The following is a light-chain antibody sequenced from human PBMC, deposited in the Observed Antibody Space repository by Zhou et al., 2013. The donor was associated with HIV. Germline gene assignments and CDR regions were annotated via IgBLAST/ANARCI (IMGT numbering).Light chain of an antibody. CDR1: QSLLHSNGYIY. CDR2: LGS. J-gene: IGKJ1*01. V-gene: IGKV2-28*01. CDR3: MQSLQTPKS. Sequence: DIVMTQSPLSLAVTPGEPASISCRSSQSLLHSNGYIYLDWYLQKPGQSPQLLIYLGSNRASGVPDRFSGSGSGTDYTLKINRVEADDVGVYYCMQSLQTPKSFGQGTKVEIK.